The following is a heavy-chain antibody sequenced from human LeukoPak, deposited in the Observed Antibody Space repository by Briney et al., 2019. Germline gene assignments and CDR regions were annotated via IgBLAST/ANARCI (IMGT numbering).Heavy chain of an antibody. CDR1: GYTFTGYY. CDR3: ARGTFGAVAGIARMDV. Sequence: ASVKVTCKASGYTFTGYYMHWVRQAPGQGLEWMGWINPNSGGTNYAQKFQGRVTMTRDTSISTAYMELSRLRSDDTAVYYCARGTFGAVAGIARMDVWGKGTTVTVSS. D-gene: IGHD6-19*01. V-gene: IGHV1-2*02. J-gene: IGHJ6*04. CDR2: INPNSGGT.